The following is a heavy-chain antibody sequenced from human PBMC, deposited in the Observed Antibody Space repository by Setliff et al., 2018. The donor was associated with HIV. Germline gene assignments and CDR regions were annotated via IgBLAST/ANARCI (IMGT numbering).Heavy chain of an antibody. Sequence: SVKVSCKASGGTFSSYAISWVRQAPGQGLEWMGRIIPIFGTANYAQKFQGRVTITADESTSTAYMQLSSLRSEDTAVYYCARGATITYYFDYWGQGTLVTVSS. D-gene: IGHD5-12*01. CDR2: IIPIFGTA. J-gene: IGHJ4*02. V-gene: IGHV1-69*13. CDR3: ARGATITYYFDY. CDR1: GGTFSSYA.